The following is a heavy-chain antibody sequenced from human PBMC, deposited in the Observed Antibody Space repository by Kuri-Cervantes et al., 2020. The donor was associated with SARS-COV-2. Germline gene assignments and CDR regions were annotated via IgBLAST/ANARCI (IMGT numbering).Heavy chain of an antibody. D-gene: IGHD3-3*01. CDR2: INHSGST. V-gene: IGHV4-34*01. CDR1: GGSFSGYY. Sequence: ESLKISCAVYGGSFSGYYWSWVRQPPGKGLEWIGEINHSGSTNYNPSLKSRVTISLDTSKNQFSLKLSSVTAAETAVYYCARQMMSSITIFGVVITRNWFDPWGQGTLVTVSS. J-gene: IGHJ5*02. CDR3: ARQMMSSITIFGVVITRNWFDP.